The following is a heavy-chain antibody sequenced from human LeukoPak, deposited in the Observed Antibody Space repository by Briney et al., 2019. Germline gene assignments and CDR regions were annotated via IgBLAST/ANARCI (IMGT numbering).Heavy chain of an antibody. Sequence: PGGSLRLSCAASGFTFDVSAMNWVRRAPGKGLEWVSASGNAGDTYYADSVKGRFTISRDNSKKMLFLQMTSLRAEDTAVYYCEKKTPGNSPYDFGARETLAPVS. D-gene: IGHD4-23*01. V-gene: IGHV3-23*01. CDR2: SGNAGDT. CDR3: EKKTPGNSPYDF. CDR1: GFTFDVSA. J-gene: IGHJ4*02.